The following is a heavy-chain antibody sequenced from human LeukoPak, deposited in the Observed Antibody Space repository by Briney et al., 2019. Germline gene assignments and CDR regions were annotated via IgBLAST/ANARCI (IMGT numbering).Heavy chain of an antibody. CDR1: GFTFSSYA. J-gene: IGHJ6*02. CDR3: ARGKFLHGMDV. Sequence: GRSLRLSCAASGFTFSSYAMHWVRQAPGKGLEWVAVISYDGSNKYYADSVKGRFTISRDNSKNTLYLQMNSLRAEDTAVYYRARGKFLHGMDVWGQGTTVTVSS. CDR2: ISYDGSNK. V-gene: IGHV3-30-3*01.